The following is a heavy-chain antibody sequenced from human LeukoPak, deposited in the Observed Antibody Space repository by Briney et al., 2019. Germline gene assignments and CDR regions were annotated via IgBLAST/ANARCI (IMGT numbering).Heavy chain of an antibody. CDR3: ARAASMTKGPWFDY. CDR1: GYSVTTYW. Sequence: GESRKISCKGSGYSVTTYWIGWVRQMPGKGLEWMGIIYPGDSDTRYSPSFQGQVTISADESISTAYLQWSSLKASDTAMYYCARAASMTKGPWFDYWGQGTLVTVSS. CDR2: IYPGDSDT. D-gene: IGHD4-11*01. J-gene: IGHJ4*02. V-gene: IGHV5-51*01.